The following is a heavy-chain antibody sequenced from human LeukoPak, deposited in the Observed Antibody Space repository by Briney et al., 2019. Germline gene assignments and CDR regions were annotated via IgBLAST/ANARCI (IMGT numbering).Heavy chain of an antibody. J-gene: IGHJ4*02. CDR1: GYSFTNYY. D-gene: IGHD1-1*01. CDR3: ARDGGTGTTPFDY. CDR2: INPSGDST. Sequence: ASVKVSCKASGYSFTNYYVHWVRQAPGQVLEWVGIINPSGDSTSYAQKLQGRVTMTRDTSTSTAYMELSSLRSEDTAVYYCARDGGTGTTPFDYWGQGTLVTVSS. V-gene: IGHV1-46*01.